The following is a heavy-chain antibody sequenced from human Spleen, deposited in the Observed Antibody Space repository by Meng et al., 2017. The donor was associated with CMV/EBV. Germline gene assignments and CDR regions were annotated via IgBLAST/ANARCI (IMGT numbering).Heavy chain of an antibody. D-gene: IGHD6-13*01. CDR1: GGTFSSYA. Sequence: SVKVSCKASGGTFSSYAISWVRQAPGQGLEWMGRIIPILSTTKYAQKFQGRVTITADKSTSTVYMELSSLRSEDTAVYYCARQQLVSGGFDIWGQGTMVTVSS. CDR2: IIPILSTT. CDR3: ARQQLVSGGFDI. J-gene: IGHJ3*02. V-gene: IGHV1-69*04.